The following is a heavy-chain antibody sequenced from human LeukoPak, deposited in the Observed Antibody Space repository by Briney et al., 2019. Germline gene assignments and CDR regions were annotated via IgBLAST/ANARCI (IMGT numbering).Heavy chain of an antibody. CDR2: FDPEDGET. D-gene: IGHD3-3*01. CDR3: ATSAPHYFHFWSGYSHRHFDY. V-gene: IGHV1-24*01. Sequence: GASVKVSCKASGYTFTSYYMHWVRQAPGKGLEWMGGFDPEDGETIYAQKFQGRVTMTEDTSTDTAYMELSSLRSEDTAVYYCATSAPHYFHFWSGYSHRHFDYWGQGTLVTVSS. J-gene: IGHJ4*02. CDR1: GYTFTSYY.